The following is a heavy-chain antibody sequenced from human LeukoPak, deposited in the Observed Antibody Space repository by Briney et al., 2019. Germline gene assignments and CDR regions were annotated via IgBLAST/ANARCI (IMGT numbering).Heavy chain of an antibody. V-gene: IGHV1-46*01. CDR1: GYTFISYY. Sequence: GASVKVSCKASGYTFISYYIHWVRQAPGQGLEWMGIINPSGGSTSCAQNFQGRVTMTRDTSTSTVYMELSSLRSEDTAVYYCVRGVKRSSGWTHYFDYWGQGTLVTVSS. CDR2: INPSGGST. D-gene: IGHD6-19*01. CDR3: VRGVKRSSGWTHYFDY. J-gene: IGHJ4*02.